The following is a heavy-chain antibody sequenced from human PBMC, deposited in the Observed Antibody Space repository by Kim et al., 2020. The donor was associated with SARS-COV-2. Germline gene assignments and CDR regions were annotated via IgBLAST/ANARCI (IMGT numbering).Heavy chain of an antibody. CDR2: INQDGSVK. CDR3: ARIGYSSSSFDY. CDR1: GFTFSNYW. D-gene: IGHD6-6*01. Sequence: GGSLRRSCVASGFTFSNYWMSWVRQAPGKGLEWVANINQDGSVKYYVDSVKGRFTFSRDNAKNSLSLQMNSLRDDDTAVYHCARIGYSSSSFDYWGQGT. J-gene: IGHJ4*02. V-gene: IGHV3-7*01.